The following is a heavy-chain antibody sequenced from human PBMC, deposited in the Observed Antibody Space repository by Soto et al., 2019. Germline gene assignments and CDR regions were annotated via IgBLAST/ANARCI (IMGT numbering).Heavy chain of an antibody. J-gene: IGHJ6*02. Sequence: ASETLSLTCTVSGGSISSSSYYWGWIRQPPGKGLEWIGSIYYSGSTYFNPALKSRVTVSVETSKNQFSLKLSSVTASDTAVYYCARRMILDKYGMDVWGQGATVTVSS. CDR3: ARRMILDKYGMDV. V-gene: IGHV4-39*01. D-gene: IGHD3-3*01. CDR1: GGSISSSSYY. CDR2: IYYSGST.